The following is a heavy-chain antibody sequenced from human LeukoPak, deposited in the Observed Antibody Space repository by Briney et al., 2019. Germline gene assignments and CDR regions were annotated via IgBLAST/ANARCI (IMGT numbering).Heavy chain of an antibody. CDR2: ISSSSSYI. V-gene: IGHV3-21*01. CDR1: GFTFSSYE. Sequence: PGGSLRLSCAASGFTFSSYEMNWVRQAPGKGLEWVSSISSSSSYIYYADSVKGRFTISRDNAKNSLYLQMNSLRAEDTAVYYCASHSSGWYLDYWGQGTLVTVSS. CDR3: ASHSSGWYLDY. J-gene: IGHJ4*02. D-gene: IGHD6-19*01.